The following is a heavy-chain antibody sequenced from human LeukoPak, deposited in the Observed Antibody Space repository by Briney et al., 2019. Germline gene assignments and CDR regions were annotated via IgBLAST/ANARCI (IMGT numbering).Heavy chain of an antibody. D-gene: IGHD6-6*01. CDR1: GFTFSSYG. CDR3: ARDRPYSSSSNYYYYYYMDV. CDR2: ISYDGSNK. V-gene: IGHV3-30*03. Sequence: GRSLRLSWAASGFTFSSYGMPWFRQAPGKGLEWVAVISYDGSNKYYADSVKGRFTISRDNSKNTLYLQMNSLRAEDTAVYYCARDRPYSSSSNYYYYYYMDVWGKGTTVTVSS. J-gene: IGHJ6*03.